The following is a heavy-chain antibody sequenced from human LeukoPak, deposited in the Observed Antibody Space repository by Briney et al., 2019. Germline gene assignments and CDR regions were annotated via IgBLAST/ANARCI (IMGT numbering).Heavy chain of an antibody. Sequence: GGSLRLSCAASGFTFSSYAMHWVRQAPGKGLEWVAVISYDGSNKYYADSVKGRFTISRDNSKNTLYLQMDSLRAEDTAMYYCARDRSASYYVSYGAFDIWGQGTMVTVSS. J-gene: IGHJ3*02. CDR3: ARDRSASYYVSYGAFDI. D-gene: IGHD1-26*01. CDR2: ISYDGSNK. CDR1: GFTFSSYA. V-gene: IGHV3-30-3*01.